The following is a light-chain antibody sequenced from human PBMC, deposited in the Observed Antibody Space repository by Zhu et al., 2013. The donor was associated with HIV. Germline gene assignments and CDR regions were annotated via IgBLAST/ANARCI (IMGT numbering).Light chain of an antibody. CDR3: QQYGSSPRS. J-gene: IGKJ2*04. CDR1: QSVSSDY. V-gene: IGKV3-20*01. Sequence: EIVLTQSPGTLSLSPGERATLSCRASQSVSSDYLAWYQHRPGQAPRLLIYGVSTRATGIPDRFRGSGSGTDFTLTITRLEPEDFAVYYCQQYGSSPRSFGQGTKLEIK. CDR2: GVS.